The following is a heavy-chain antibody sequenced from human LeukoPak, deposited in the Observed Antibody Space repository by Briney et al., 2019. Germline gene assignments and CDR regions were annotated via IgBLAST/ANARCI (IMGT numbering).Heavy chain of an antibody. CDR2: ISGSGGST. V-gene: IGHV3-23*01. CDR3: AKGWAYGSGSYYNLPSFDY. J-gene: IGHJ4*02. CDR1: GFTFSSYA. D-gene: IGHD3-10*01. Sequence: GGSLRLSCAASGFTFSSYAMSWVRQAPGKGLEWVSAISGSGGSTYHADSVKGRFTISRDNSKNTLYLQMNSLRAEDTAVYYCAKGWAYGSGSYYNLPSFDYWGQGTLVTVSS.